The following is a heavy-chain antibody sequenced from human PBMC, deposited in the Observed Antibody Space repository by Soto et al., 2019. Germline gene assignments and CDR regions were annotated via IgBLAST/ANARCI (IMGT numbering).Heavy chain of an antibody. Sequence: EVQLVESGGGLIQPGGSLRLSCAASGFTFSSNDMNWVRQAPGKGLEWVSLVKGRFTISRDNSKNTLYLQMSSLRAEDTAVYYCATRPLLPGAPWGQGTMVTVSS. J-gene: IGHJ3*01. CDR1: GFTFSSND. D-gene: IGHD3-22*01. V-gene: IGHV3-53*01. CDR3: ATRPLLPGAP.